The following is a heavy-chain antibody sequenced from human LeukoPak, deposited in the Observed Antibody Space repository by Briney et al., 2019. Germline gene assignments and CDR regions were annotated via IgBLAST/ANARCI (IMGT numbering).Heavy chain of an antibody. CDR3: ASERGGSRSPFDY. CDR1: GGSFSGYY. Sequence: SETLSLTCAVYGGSFSGYYWSWIRQPPGKGLEWIGEINHSGSTNYNPSLKSRVTISVDTSKNQFSLKLSSVTAADTAVYYCASERGGSRSPFDYWGQGTLVTVSS. V-gene: IGHV4-34*01. J-gene: IGHJ4*02. D-gene: IGHD3-10*01. CDR2: INHSGST.